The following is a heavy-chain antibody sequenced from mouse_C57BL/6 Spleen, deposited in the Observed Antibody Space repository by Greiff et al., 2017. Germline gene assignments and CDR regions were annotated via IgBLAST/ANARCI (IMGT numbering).Heavy chain of an antibody. CDR3: ARPYSNAWFAY. J-gene: IGHJ3*01. CDR2: ISSGSSTI. CDR1: GFTFSDYG. D-gene: IGHD2-5*01. V-gene: IGHV5-17*01. Sequence: DVKLVESGGGLVKPGGSLKLSCAASGFTFSDYGMHWVRQAPEKGLEWVAYISSGSSTIYYADTVKGRFTISRDNAKNTLFLQMTSLRSEDTAMYYCARPYSNAWFAYWGQGTLVTVSA.